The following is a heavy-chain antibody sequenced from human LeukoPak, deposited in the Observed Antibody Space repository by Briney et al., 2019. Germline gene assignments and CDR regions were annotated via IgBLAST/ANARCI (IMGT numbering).Heavy chain of an antibody. D-gene: IGHD4/OR15-4a*01. Sequence: AGGSLRLSCAASGFTFSRYSMNWVRQAPGKGLEWVSSISTSSIYIYYADSMKGRFTISRDNAKNSLYLQMNSLRAEDTAVYYCTRDDYGETFDYWGQGTLVTVSS. CDR1: GFTFSRYS. CDR3: TRDDYGETFDY. V-gene: IGHV3-21*04. CDR2: ISTSSIYI. J-gene: IGHJ4*02.